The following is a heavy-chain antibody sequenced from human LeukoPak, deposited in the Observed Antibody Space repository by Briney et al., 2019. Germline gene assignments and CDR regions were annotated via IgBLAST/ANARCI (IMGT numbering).Heavy chain of an antibody. J-gene: IGHJ4*02. Sequence: GGSLRLSCAASGFTFSSYAMSWVRQAPGKGLEWVSAISGSGGSTYYADSVKGRVTSSRDNSKNTLYLQMNSLRAEDTAVYYCAKDLASITIFGVGLDYWGQGTLVTVSS. CDR2: ISGSGGST. V-gene: IGHV3-23*01. D-gene: IGHD3-3*01. CDR3: AKDLASITIFGVGLDY. CDR1: GFTFSSYA.